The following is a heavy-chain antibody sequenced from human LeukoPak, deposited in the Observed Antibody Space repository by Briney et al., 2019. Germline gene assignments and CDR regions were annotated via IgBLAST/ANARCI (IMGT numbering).Heavy chain of an antibody. D-gene: IGHD6-19*01. Sequence: GGSLGLSCAASGFTFSSYAMSWVRQAPGKGLEWVSAISGSGGSTYYADSVKGRFTISRDNSKNTLYLQMNSLRAEDTAVYYCAKDLRYSSGWYFDYWGQGTLVTVSS. CDR3: AKDLRYSSGWYFDY. V-gene: IGHV3-23*01. CDR1: GFTFSSYA. CDR2: ISGSGGST. J-gene: IGHJ4*02.